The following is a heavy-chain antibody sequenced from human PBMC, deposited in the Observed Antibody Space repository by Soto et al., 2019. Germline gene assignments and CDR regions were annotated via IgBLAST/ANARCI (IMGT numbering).Heavy chain of an antibody. CDR1: GYAFTTYG. J-gene: IGHJ4*02. Sequence: QVHLVQSGAEVKKPGASVKVSCKGSGYAFTTYGITWVRQAPGQGLEWMGWISAHNGNTNYAQKLQGRGTVTRDTYTSTAYMELRSLRSDDTAVYYCARGRYGDYWGQGALVTVSS. D-gene: IGHD1-1*01. V-gene: IGHV1-18*01. CDR2: ISAHNGNT. CDR3: ARGRYGDY.